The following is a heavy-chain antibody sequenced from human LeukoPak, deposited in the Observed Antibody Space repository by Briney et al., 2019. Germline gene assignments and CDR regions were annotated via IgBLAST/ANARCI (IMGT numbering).Heavy chain of an antibody. CDR3: SKDPNGDYVGAFDM. J-gene: IGHJ3*02. CDR1: GLTFSNYA. D-gene: IGHD4-17*01. V-gene: IGHV3-23*01. Sequence: GGSLTLSCTASGLTFSNYATTWVRQAPGKGLEWVSSFTGSGRGTYYADSVKGRFSVSRDNSQNTVFLHMNSLRADDTALYYCSKDPNGDYVGAFDMWGPGTMVTVSS. CDR2: FTGSGRGT.